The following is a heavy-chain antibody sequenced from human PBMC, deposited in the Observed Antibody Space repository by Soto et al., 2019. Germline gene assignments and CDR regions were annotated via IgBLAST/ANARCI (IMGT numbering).Heavy chain of an antibody. V-gene: IGHV3-30*18. D-gene: IGHD5-18*01. J-gene: IGHJ4*02. Sequence: GGSLRLSCAASGFTFSSYGMHWVRQAPGKGLEWVAVISYDGSNKYYADSVKGRLTISRDNSKNTLYLQMNSLRAEDTAVYYCAKVSDTQLWFPLGYWGQGTLVTVSS. CDR3: AKVSDTQLWFPLGY. CDR1: GFTFSSYG. CDR2: ISYDGSNK.